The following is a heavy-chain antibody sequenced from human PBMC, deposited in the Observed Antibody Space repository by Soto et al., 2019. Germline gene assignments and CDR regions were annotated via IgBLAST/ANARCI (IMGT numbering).Heavy chain of an antibody. V-gene: IGHV1-3*01. Sequence: ASVKVSGKASGYTFISYAMHWLRQAPGQRRECMGWMNAGNGDAKYXXKFQGRVXXTGDAAGSTGXVELSXRRSEETGVYYCARVLRVATIDFDYWVQGTLVTVTS. D-gene: IGHD5-12*01. CDR2: MNAGNGDA. CDR3: ARVLRVATIDFDY. CDR1: GYTFISYA. J-gene: IGHJ4*02.